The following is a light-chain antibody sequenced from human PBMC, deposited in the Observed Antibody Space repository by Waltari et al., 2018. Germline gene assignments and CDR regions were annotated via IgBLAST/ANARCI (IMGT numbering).Light chain of an antibody. J-gene: IGLJ1*01. CDR2: RNN. V-gene: IGLV1-47*01. Sequence: QYVLTQPPSASATPGQRVIISCSGSRSNPGSQYLYLYPPLPGTAPQRLIYRNNERPSGVSDRFSASKSGTSASLVISGLRSEDEAVYYCASWDDSHYVFGPGTTVTVL. CDR3: ASWDDSHYV. CDR1: RSNPGSQY.